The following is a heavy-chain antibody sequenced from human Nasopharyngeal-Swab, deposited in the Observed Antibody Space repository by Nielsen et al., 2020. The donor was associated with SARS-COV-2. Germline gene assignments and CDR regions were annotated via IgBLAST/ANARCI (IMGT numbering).Heavy chain of an antibody. V-gene: IGHV4-30-4*01. CDR3: ASNRYYYDSSGYYYWYFDL. CDR2: IYYSGST. Sequence: SETPSLTCTVSGGSISSGDYYWSWIRQPPGKGLEWIGYIYYSGSTYYNPSLKSRITMSVDTSKNQFSLKLSSVTAADTAVYYCASNRYYYDSSGYYYWYFDLWGRGTLVTSPQ. CDR1: GGSISSGDYY. D-gene: IGHD3-22*01. J-gene: IGHJ2*01.